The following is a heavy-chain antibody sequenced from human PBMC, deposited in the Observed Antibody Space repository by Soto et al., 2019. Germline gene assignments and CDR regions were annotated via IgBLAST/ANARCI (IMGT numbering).Heavy chain of an antibody. J-gene: IGHJ4*02. CDR3: ARLIKIGMTMVRGVTGYFDD. V-gene: IGHV4-34*01. D-gene: IGHD3-10*01. CDR2: INHSGST. Sequence: SETLSLTCAVYGGSFSGYYWSWIRQPPGKGLEWIGEINHSGSTNYNPSLKSRVTISVDTSKNQFSLKLSSVTAADTAVYYCARLIKIGMTMVRGVTGYFDDWGQGTLVTVAS. CDR1: GGSFSGYY.